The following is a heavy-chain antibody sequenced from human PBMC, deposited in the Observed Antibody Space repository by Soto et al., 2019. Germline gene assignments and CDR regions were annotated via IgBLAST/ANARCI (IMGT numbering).Heavy chain of an antibody. CDR2: ISYDGSNK. V-gene: IGHV3-30*18. CDR3: AKELGRTWIQLWLLDY. D-gene: IGHD5-18*01. J-gene: IGHJ4*02. CDR1: GFTFSSYG. Sequence: GGSLRLSCAASGFTFSSYGMHWVRQAPGKGLEWVAVISYDGSNKYYADSVKGRFTISRDNSKNTLYLQMNSLRAEDTAVYYCAKELGRTWIQLWLLDYWGQGTLVTVSS.